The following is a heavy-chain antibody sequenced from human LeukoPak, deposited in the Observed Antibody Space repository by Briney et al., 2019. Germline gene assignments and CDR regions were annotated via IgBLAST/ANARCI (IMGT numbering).Heavy chain of an antibody. CDR3: ARDRAGYSSGWAFDY. CDR2: ISAYNGNT. Sequence: ASVKVSCKASGYTFTSYGISWVRQAPGQGLKWMGWISAYNGNTNYAQKLQGRVTMTTDTSTSTAHMELRSLRSDDTAVYYCARDRAGYSSGWAFDYWGQGTLVTVSS. CDR1: GYTFTSYG. V-gene: IGHV1-18*04. J-gene: IGHJ4*02. D-gene: IGHD6-19*01.